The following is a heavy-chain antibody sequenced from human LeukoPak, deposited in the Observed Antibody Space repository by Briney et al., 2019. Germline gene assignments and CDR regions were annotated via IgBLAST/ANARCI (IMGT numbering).Heavy chain of an antibody. CDR2: IYYTGNT. Sequence: SETLSLTCTVSGGSVSSSSYYWGWIRQPPGKGLEWIGSIYYTGNTYYNASLKSQVSISIDTSKNQFSLRLTSVTAADTAVYFCVRDVGAVRGEVYFDYWGQGTLVTVSS. CDR1: GGSVSSSSYY. D-gene: IGHD3-10*01. V-gene: IGHV4-39*02. CDR3: VRDVGAVRGEVYFDY. J-gene: IGHJ4*02.